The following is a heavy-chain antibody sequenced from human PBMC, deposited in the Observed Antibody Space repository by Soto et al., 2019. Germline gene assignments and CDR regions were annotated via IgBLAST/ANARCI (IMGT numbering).Heavy chain of an antibody. V-gene: IGHV3-74*01. CDR2: INTDGSNT. Sequence: GGSLRLSCAASGLTFNRYWMHWVRHAPGKGLVWVSHINTDGSNTNYADSVKGRFTISRDNAKSTLFLQMNSLRDGDTAVYYCARGFCSGGNCYTYYFDPWGQGIPVTVSS. CDR1: GLTFNRYW. J-gene: IGHJ5*02. D-gene: IGHD2-15*01. CDR3: ARGFCSGGNCYTYYFDP.